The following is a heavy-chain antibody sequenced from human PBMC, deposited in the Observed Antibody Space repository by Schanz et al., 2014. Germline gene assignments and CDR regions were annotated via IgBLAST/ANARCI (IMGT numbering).Heavy chain of an antibody. J-gene: IGHJ4*02. Sequence: QVQLMESGGGVVQPGGSLSLSCEASGFTFSNYDFQWVRQAPGKGLDWVALIRSNVNNKYYADSVKGRFTISRDNSKNTLYLQMNSLRAEDTAIYYCAKDMARGGYNWVFDSWGQGTLVTVSS. D-gene: IGHD5-12*01. CDR1: GFTFSNYD. CDR2: IRSNVNNK. V-gene: IGHV3-30*02. CDR3: AKDMARGGYNWVFDS.